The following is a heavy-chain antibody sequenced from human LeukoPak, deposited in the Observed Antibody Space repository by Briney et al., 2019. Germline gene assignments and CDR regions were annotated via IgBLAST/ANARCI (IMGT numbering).Heavy chain of an antibody. J-gene: IGHJ5*02. CDR1: GGSISSGSYY. V-gene: IGHV4-61*02. D-gene: IGHD2-2*01. CDR3: ARDLGYCSSTSCYWGNWFDP. Sequence: SETLSLTCTASGGSISSGSYYWSWIRQPAGKGLEWIGRIYTSGSTNYNPSLKSRVTISVDTSKNQFSLKLSSVTAADTAVYYCARDLGYCSSTSCYWGNWFDPWGQGTLVTVSS. CDR2: IYTSGST.